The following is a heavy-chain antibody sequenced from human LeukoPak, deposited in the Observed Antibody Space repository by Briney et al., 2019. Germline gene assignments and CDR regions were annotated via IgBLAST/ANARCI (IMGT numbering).Heavy chain of an antibody. CDR2: IRGDGGDT. J-gene: IGHJ3*02. CDR3: AAEHDGFDI. V-gene: IGHV3-74*01. Sequence: GGSLRLSCAASRFSFSNSWMYWVRQTPGKGLEWVSSIRGDGGDTTYADSVKGRFTISRDNAKNTLYLQMNSLRADDTAVYYCAAEHDGFDIWGQGTMVTVSS. CDR1: RFSFSNSW.